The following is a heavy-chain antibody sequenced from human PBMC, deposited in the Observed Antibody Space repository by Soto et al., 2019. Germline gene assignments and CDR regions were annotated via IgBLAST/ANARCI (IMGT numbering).Heavy chain of an antibody. CDR1: GFTFSSYA. J-gene: IGHJ1*01. Sequence: GGSLRLSCAASGFTFSSYAMSWVRQVPGKGLEWVSGIINGGGTTYYADSVKGRFTISRDNSKNTLYLQVNSLRAEDTAVYYCAKDQAAAGAISRYFQHWGQGTLVTVSS. CDR2: IINGGGTT. CDR3: AKDQAAAGAISRYFQH. V-gene: IGHV3-23*01. D-gene: IGHD6-13*01.